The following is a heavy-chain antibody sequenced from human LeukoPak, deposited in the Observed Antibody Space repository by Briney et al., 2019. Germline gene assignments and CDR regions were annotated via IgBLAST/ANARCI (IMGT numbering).Heavy chain of an antibody. CDR3: AKANEPGIQLWPTLDY. D-gene: IGHD5-18*01. CDR2: ISYDESNK. V-gene: IGHV3-30*18. J-gene: IGHJ4*02. CDR1: GFTFSSYG. Sequence: GGSLRLSCAASGFTFSSYGMHWVRQAPGKELNWVAVISYDESNKYYADSVKGRFTISRDNSKNTLYLQMNSLRDEDTAVYYCAKANEPGIQLWPTLDYWGQGTLVTVSS.